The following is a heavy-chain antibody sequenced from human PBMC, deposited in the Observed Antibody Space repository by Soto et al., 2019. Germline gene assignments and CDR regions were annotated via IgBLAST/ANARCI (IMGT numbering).Heavy chain of an antibody. D-gene: IGHD3-16*01. Sequence: QVQLVESGGGVVQPGRSLRLSCAASGFTFSSYAMHWVRQAPGKGLEWVAVISYDGSNKYYADSVKGRFTISRDNSKNTLYLQMNSLRAEDTAVYYCAREAGGYWGQGTLVTVSS. CDR1: GFTFSSYA. V-gene: IGHV3-30-3*01. CDR3: AREAGGY. J-gene: IGHJ4*02. CDR2: ISYDGSNK.